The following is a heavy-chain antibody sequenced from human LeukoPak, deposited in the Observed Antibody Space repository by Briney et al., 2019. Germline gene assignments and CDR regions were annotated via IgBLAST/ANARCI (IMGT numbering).Heavy chain of an antibody. J-gene: IGHJ4*02. CDR1: GGSIWSYY. D-gene: IGHD6-19*01. Sequence: SETLSPTCTVSGGSIWSYYWSWIRQPPGKGLEWIGYVYSSGSTNHNPSLKSRATISIDTSKNQFSLRLGSVTAADTAVYFCARSSAWSPFDSWGQGILVTVSS. CDR3: ARSSAWSPFDS. V-gene: IGHV4-59*01. CDR2: VYSSGST.